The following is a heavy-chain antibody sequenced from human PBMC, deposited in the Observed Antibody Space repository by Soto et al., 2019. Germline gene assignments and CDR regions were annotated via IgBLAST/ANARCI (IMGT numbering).Heavy chain of an antibody. J-gene: IGHJ3*02. V-gene: IGHV3-33*01. CDR2: IWYDGSNK. CDR3: AREVRQWLENAFDI. Sequence: ESGGGVVQPGRSLRLSCAASGFTFSSYGMHWVRQAPGKGLEWVAVIWYDGSNKYYADSVKGRFTISRDNSKNTLYLQMNSLRAEDTAVYYCAREVRQWLENAFDIWGQGTMVTVSS. D-gene: IGHD6-19*01. CDR1: GFTFSSYG.